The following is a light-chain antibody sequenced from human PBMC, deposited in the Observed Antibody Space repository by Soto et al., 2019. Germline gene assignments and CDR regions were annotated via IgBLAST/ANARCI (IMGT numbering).Light chain of an antibody. CDR3: MQGTHWPPWT. CDR1: QSLVYSDGNTY. V-gene: IGKV2-30*01. CDR2: QVS. J-gene: IGKJ1*01. Sequence: DVVVTQSPLFLPVTLGQPASISCSFTQSLVYSDGNTYLNWFHQRPGQSPRRLIYQVSKRDSGVPDRFSGSGSGTDFTLKISRVEAEDVGVYYCMQGTHWPPWTFGQGTRVDI.